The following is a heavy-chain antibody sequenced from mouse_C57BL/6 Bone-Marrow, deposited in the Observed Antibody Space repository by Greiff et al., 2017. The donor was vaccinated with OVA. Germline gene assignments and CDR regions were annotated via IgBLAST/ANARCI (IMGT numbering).Heavy chain of an antibody. V-gene: IGHV1-52*01. CDR2: IDPSDSET. CDR1: GYTFTSYW. CDR3: ERQTYYYGSSYWYFDV. D-gene: IGHD1-1*01. Sequence: QVQLQQPGAELVRPGSSVKLSCKASGYTFTSYWMHWVKQRPIQGLEWIGNIDPSDSETHYNQKFKDKATLTVDKSSSTAYMQLSSLTSEDSAVYYCERQTYYYGSSYWYFDVWGTGTTVTVSS. J-gene: IGHJ1*03.